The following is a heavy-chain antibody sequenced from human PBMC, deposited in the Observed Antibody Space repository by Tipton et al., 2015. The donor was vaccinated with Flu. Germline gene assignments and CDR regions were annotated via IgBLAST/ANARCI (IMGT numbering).Heavy chain of an antibody. CDR3: ARARAPYYYYAMDV. Sequence: TLSLTCTVSDDSITFYYWSWVRQPPGKGLEWIGYIYSSGRTNYNPSLRGRVTISVDTSKNQLSLRLSSVTAADTAVYYCARARAPYYYYAMDVWGQGTTVTVSS. J-gene: IGHJ6*02. D-gene: IGHD3-10*01. V-gene: IGHV4-59*01. CDR1: DDSITFYY. CDR2: IYSSGRT.